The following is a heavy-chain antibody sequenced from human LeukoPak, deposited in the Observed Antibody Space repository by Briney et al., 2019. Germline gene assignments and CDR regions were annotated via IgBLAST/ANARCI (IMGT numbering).Heavy chain of an antibody. J-gene: IGHJ3*02. V-gene: IGHV4-59*06. CDR1: GGSISSYY. CDR2: IYYSGST. D-gene: IGHD2-8*02. CDR3: ARDAGTPPLLYWGNYAFDI. Sequence: SETLSLTCTVSGGSISSYYWSWIRQHPGKGLEWIGYIYYSGSTYYNPSLKSRVTISVDTSKNQFSLKLSSVTAADTAVYYCARDAGTPPLLYWGNYAFDIWGQGTMVTVSS.